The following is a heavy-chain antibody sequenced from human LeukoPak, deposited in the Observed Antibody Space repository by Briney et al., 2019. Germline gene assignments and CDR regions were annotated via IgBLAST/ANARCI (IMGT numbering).Heavy chain of an antibody. V-gene: IGHV4-59*12. CDR3: ARGPARRLRRPLDAFDI. J-gene: IGHJ3*02. CDR2: IYYSGST. D-gene: IGHD4-17*01. CDR1: GGSISSYY. Sequence: PSETLSLTCTVSGGSISSYYWSWIRQPPGKGLEWIGYIYYSGSTNYNPSLKSRVTISVDTSKNQFSLKLSSVTAADTAVYYCARGPARRLRRPLDAFDIWGQGTMVTVSS.